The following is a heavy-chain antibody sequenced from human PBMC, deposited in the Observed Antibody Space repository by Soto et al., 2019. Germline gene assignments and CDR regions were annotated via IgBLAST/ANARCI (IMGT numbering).Heavy chain of an antibody. CDR3: ARGRPPLAGTDYFDY. J-gene: IGHJ4*02. D-gene: IGHD6-19*01. Sequence: GASVKVSCKDSGYTFTSYSMHWVRQAPGQRLEWMGWINAGNGNTKYSQKFQGRVTITRDTSASTAYMELSSLRSEDTAVYYCARGRPPLAGTDYFDYWGQGTLVTVSS. CDR1: GYTFTSYS. V-gene: IGHV1-3*01. CDR2: INAGNGNT.